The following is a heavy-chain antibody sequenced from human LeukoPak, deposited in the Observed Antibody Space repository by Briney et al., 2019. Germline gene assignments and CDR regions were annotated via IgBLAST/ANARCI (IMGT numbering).Heavy chain of an antibody. CDR3: ARRVTTDY. CDR2: IKQDGSEK. V-gene: IGHV3-7*03. J-gene: IGHJ4*02. D-gene: IGHD4-17*01. Sequence: GGSLRLSCAASGFTFSSYWVSWVRQAPGEGLEWVANIKQDGSEKYYVDSVKGRFTISRDNAKNSLYLQMNSLRAEDTAVYYCARRVTTDYWGQGTLVTVSS. CDR1: GFTFSSYW.